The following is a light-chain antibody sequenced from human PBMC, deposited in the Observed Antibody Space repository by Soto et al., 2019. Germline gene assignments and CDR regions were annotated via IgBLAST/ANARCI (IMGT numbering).Light chain of an antibody. CDR2: AAS. Sequence: EIHLTGTPCASSSSVSQRVNITCRASQGISNWLAWYQQKPGKAPKLLIYAASSLQSGVPSRFSGIGFGTDVTLTISSLQPEVLATYYCQRANSFPRTVGRGPR. J-gene: IGKJ4*02. CDR1: QGISNW. V-gene: IGKV1-12*01. CDR3: QRANSFPRT.